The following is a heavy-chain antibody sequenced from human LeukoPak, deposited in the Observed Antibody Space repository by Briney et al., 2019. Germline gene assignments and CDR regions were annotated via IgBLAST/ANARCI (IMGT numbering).Heavy chain of an antibody. J-gene: IGHJ4*02. CDR2: ISGGGGST. CDR3: AKSWGSVVVDAIDY. V-gene: IGHV3-23*01. D-gene: IGHD2-8*02. Sequence: GGSLRLSCAASGFTFSSYAMTWVRQAPGKGLEWVSAISGGGGSTYYADSVKGRFTISRDASKNTLDLQMNSLRADDTAIYYCAKSWGSVVVDAIDYWGQGTLVTVSS. CDR1: GFTFSSYA.